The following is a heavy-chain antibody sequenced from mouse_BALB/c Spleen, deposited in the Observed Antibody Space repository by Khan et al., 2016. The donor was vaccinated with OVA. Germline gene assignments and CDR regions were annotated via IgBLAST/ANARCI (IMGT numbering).Heavy chain of an antibody. V-gene: IGHV5-6*01. Sequence: EVELVESGGDLVKPGGSLRLSCAASGFTFSTYAMSSVRQPPDKRLEWVATINSDGYFTYYPDTVKGRFPISRNNAENTLYLQMSSLKSEDTTIDDCARHLTGSCAKWGQGTMVTVSA. D-gene: IGHD4-1*01. CDR3: ARHLTGSCAK. CDR2: INSDGYFT. CDR1: GFTFSTYA. J-gene: IGHJ3*01.